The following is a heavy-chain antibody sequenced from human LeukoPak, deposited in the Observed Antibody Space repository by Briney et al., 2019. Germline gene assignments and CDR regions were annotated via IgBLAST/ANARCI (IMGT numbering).Heavy chain of an antibody. Sequence: PGGSLRLSCAASGFTFSNYAMSWVRQAPGKGLEWVANINQHGTEKYYVDSVKGRFTISRDSANNSLYLQMNSLRDEDTAVYYCAVQWLGLDHWGQGTLVTVSS. CDR1: GFTFSNYA. J-gene: IGHJ4*02. V-gene: IGHV3-7*01. CDR2: INQHGTEK. D-gene: IGHD6-19*01. CDR3: AVQWLGLDH.